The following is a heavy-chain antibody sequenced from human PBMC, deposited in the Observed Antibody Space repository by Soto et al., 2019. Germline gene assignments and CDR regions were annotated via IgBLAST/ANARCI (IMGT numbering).Heavy chain of an antibody. V-gene: IGHV3-23*01. J-gene: IGHJ2*01. Sequence: EVQLLESGGGLVQPGGSLRLSCAASGFTFSSYAMSWVRQAPGKGLEWVSAISGSGGSTYYAGSVKGRFTISRDNSKNTLYLQMNSLRAEDTAVYYCAKVRAPYWYFDLWGRGTLVTVSS. CDR2: ISGSGGST. D-gene: IGHD3-10*01. CDR3: AKVRAPYWYFDL. CDR1: GFTFSSYA.